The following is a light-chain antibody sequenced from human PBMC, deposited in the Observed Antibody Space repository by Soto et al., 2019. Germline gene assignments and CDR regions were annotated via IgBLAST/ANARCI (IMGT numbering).Light chain of an antibody. Sequence: DIQITQSPSTLSASVGDRVNITCRASQSVSRWLAWYTQKPGKAPKVMIYKASTLDSGVPSRFSASGVGTECTLTISSLQPDDFATDYCQQYNSYVYSFGGGTQVDIK. CDR1: QSVSRW. J-gene: IGKJ2*03. CDR3: QQYNSYVYS. CDR2: KAS. V-gene: IGKV1-5*03.